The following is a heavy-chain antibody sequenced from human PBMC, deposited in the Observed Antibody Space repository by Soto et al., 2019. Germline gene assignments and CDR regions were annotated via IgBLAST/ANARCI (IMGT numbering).Heavy chain of an antibody. Sequence: QVQLVQSGAEVTKPGSSVKVSCKASGGTFSSYAISWVRQAPGQGLEWMRGIIPISGTANYAQKFQGRVTITADESTSTAYMELSSLRSEDTAVYYCARVSCSYGHEDYFDYWGQGTLVTVS. J-gene: IGHJ4*02. CDR2: IIPISGTA. D-gene: IGHD5-18*01. V-gene: IGHV1-69*01. CDR3: ARVSCSYGHEDYFDY. CDR1: GGTFSSYA.